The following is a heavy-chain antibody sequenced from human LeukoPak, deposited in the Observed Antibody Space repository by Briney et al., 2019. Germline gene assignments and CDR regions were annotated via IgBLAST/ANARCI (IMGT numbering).Heavy chain of an antibody. Sequence: GGSLRLSCAASGFTFSNYSMHWVRQVPGKGLVWVSRINDDRSATVYADSVKGRFTISRDNAKNTLYLQMSSLRAEDTAVYYCAREILAPGKTHDYWGQGTLVTVSS. V-gene: IGHV3-74*01. CDR2: INDDRSAT. J-gene: IGHJ4*02. CDR1: GFTFSNYS. D-gene: IGHD1-1*01. CDR3: AREILAPGKTHDY.